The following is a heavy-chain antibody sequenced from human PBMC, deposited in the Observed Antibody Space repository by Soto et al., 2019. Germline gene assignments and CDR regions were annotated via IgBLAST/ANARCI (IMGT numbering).Heavy chain of an antibody. CDR3: ARGEYGDVYYFDY. J-gene: IGHJ4*02. Sequence: PSETLSLTCAVYGGSFSGYYWSWIRQPPGKGLEWIGEINHSGSTNYNPSLKSRVTISVDTSKNQFSLKLSSVTAADTAVYYRARGEYGDVYYFDYWGQGTLVTVSS. V-gene: IGHV4-34*01. CDR1: GGSFSGYY. D-gene: IGHD4-17*01. CDR2: INHSGST.